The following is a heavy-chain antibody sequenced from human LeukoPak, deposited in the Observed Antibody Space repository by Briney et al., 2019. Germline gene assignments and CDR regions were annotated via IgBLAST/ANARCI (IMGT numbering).Heavy chain of an antibody. CDR1: GFSFSTYS. J-gene: IGHJ4*02. CDR2: ISSSSTTI. Sequence: GGSLRLSCAASGFSFSTYSMNWVRQAPGKGLEWVSYISSSSTTIYYADSVKGRFTISRDNAKNSLYLQMNSLRVEDTAVYYCARAQPHIDFWGQGTLVTVSS. CDR3: ARAQPHIDF. V-gene: IGHV3-48*01.